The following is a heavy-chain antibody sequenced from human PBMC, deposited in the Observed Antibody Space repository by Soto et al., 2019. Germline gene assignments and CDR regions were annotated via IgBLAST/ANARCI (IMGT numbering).Heavy chain of an antibody. V-gene: IGHV1-69*06. CDR2: IIPIFGTA. J-gene: IGHJ2*01. CDR3: ARRGDWTNGVCYNYWYFDL. CDR1: VGTLSRYA. D-gene: IGHD2-8*01. Sequence: SVKVSCKSSVGTLSRYAISLVRQAPGQGLEWMGGIIPIFGTANYAQKFQGRVTITADKSTSTAYMELSRLRSEDTAVYYCARRGDWTNGVCYNYWYFDLWGRGTLVTVSS.